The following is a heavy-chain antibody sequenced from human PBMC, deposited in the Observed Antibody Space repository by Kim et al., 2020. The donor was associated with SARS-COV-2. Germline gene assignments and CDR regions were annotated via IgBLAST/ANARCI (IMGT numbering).Heavy chain of an antibody. J-gene: IGHJ6*02. CDR1: GGSITNYY. Sequence: SETLSLTCSVSGGSITNYYWSWIRQPPGKGLEWIGYIYNTGSTNYNPSLKSRVTISLDTSNKQFSLRLTSVTAADTAVYYCARVIMVPSSRYYFYLMDVWGPGTTVTVSS. CDR2: IYNTGST. V-gene: IGHV4-59*13. D-gene: IGHD3-10*01. CDR3: ARVIMVPSSRYYFYLMDV.